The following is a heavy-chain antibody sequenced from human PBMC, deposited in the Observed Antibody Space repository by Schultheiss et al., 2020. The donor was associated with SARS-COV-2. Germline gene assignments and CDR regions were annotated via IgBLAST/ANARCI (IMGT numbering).Heavy chain of an antibody. CDR1: GFTFSSYA. CDR3: VRGGPTIFGVVIDY. D-gene: IGHD3-3*01. CDR2: ISYDGSNK. V-gene: IGHV3-30*01. Sequence: GGSLRLSCAASGFTFSSYAMHWVRHAPGKGLEWVAVISYDGSNKYYADSVKGRFTISRDNSKNTLYLQMNSLRAEDTAVYYCVRGGPTIFGVVIDYWGQGTLVTVSS. J-gene: IGHJ4*02.